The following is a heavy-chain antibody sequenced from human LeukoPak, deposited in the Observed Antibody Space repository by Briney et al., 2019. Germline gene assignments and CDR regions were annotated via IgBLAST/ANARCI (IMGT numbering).Heavy chain of an antibody. Sequence: PSETLSLTCSVSGGLISISTHYWGWIRQTPGKGLEWIGSVSYSGTTYFNPSFNSRLTISIDTSKNQYSLKLRSVTAADTAVYYCARGVVIAPQTFDYWGQGTLVTVSS. V-gene: IGHV4-39*01. J-gene: IGHJ4*02. CDR3: ARGVVIAPQTFDY. D-gene: IGHD2-21*01. CDR2: VSYSGTT. CDR1: GGLISISTHY.